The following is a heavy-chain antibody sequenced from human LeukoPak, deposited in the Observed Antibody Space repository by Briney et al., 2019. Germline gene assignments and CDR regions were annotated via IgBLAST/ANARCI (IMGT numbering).Heavy chain of an antibody. CDR1: GFTFSSYS. D-gene: IGHD1-26*01. V-gene: IGHV3-21*04. Sequence: GGSLRLSCAASGFTFSSYSMNWVRQAPGKGLEWVSSISSSSSYIYYADSVRGRFITSRDNSKNTLFLQMNSLRAEDTAIYYCAKAEEYISGRIFDYWGQGTLVTVSS. CDR2: ISSSSSYI. J-gene: IGHJ4*02. CDR3: AKAEEYISGRIFDY.